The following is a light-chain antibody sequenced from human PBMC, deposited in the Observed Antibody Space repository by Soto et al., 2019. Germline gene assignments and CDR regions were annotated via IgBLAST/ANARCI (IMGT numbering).Light chain of an antibody. CDR3: QQYHTYWT. CDR1: QSISNW. V-gene: IGKV1-5*03. Sequence: DIQMTQSPSTLSASVGDRVSITCRASQSISNWLAWYQQKPGKAPKLLIYKTSSLESGVPSRLSGSGSGTEFTLTISSLQPDDFATYYCQQYHTYWTFGQGTKVDVK. J-gene: IGKJ1*01. CDR2: KTS.